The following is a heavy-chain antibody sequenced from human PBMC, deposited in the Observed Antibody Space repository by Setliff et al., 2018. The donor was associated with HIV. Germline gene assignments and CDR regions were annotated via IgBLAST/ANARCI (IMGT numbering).Heavy chain of an antibody. CDR1: GFTFSSYA. D-gene: IGHD6-13*01. CDR3: ARVRVAAVAPYFDF. CDR2: INSNGGST. V-gene: IGHV3-64*02. J-gene: IGHJ4*02. Sequence: PGGSLRLSCATYGFTFSSYAMYWVRQAPGKGLEYVSAINSNGGSTHYADSVKGRFTISRDNSKSTVYLQMGSLRAEDMAVYYCARVRVAAVAPYFDFWGQGALVTAPQ.